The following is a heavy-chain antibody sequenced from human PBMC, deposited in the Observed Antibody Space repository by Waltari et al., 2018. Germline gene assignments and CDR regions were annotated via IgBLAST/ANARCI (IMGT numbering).Heavy chain of an antibody. CDR2: IYSGGST. V-gene: IGHV3-23*03. CDR3: AKDRTPFVAGCPDY. Sequence: EVQLLESGGGLVQPGGSLRLSCAASGFTFSSYAMSWVRQAPGKGLEWVSVIYSGGSTYYADSVKGRFTISRDNSKNTLYLQMNSLRAEDTAVYYCAKDRTPFVAGCPDYWGQGTLVTVSS. D-gene: IGHD1-7*01. J-gene: IGHJ4*02. CDR1: GFTFSSYA.